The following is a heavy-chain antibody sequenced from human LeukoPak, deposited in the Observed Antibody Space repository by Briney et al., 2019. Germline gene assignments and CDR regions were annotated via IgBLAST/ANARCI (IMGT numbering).Heavy chain of an antibody. CDR3: AREEPYYYDSSGKRASGD. CDR1: GFTFSSYS. J-gene: IGHJ4*02. Sequence: GGSLRLSCAASGFTFSSYSMSWVRQAPGKGLEWVSSISKSTSYIYYADSVKGRFTISRDNAKNSLFLQMNGLRAEDTAVYYCAREEPYYYDSSGKRASGDWGQGTLVTVSS. V-gene: IGHV3-21*01. D-gene: IGHD3-22*01. CDR2: ISKSTSYI.